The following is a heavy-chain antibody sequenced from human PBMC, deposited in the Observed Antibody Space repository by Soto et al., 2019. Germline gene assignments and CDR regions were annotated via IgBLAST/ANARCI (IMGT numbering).Heavy chain of an antibody. Sequence: QVQLQESGPGLVKPSGTLSLTCAVSGGSISSSNWWSWVRQPPGKGREWIGEIYHSGSTNYNPSLKSRVTISVDKSKNQFSLKLSSVTAADTAVYYCARARDCSGGSCYADIDYWGQGTLVTVSS. CDR1: GGSISSSNW. J-gene: IGHJ4*02. CDR3: ARARDCSGGSCYADIDY. CDR2: IYHSGST. V-gene: IGHV4-4*02. D-gene: IGHD2-15*01.